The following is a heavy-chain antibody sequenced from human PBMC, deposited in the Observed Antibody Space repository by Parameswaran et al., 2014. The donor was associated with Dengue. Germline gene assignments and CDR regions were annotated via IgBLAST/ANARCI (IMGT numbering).Heavy chain of an antibody. V-gene: IGHV3-64D*06. J-gene: IGHJ6*02. CDR3: VKGIHYDFWSGYYKAYYYYGMDV. CDR2: ISSNGGST. Sequence: GESLKISCSASGFTFSSYAMHWVRQAPGKGLEYVSAISSNGGSTYYADSVKGRFTISRDNSKNTLYLQMSSLRAEDTAVYYCVKGIHYDFWSGYYKAYYYYGMDVWGQGTTVTVSS. CDR1: GFTFSSYA. D-gene: IGHD3-3*01.